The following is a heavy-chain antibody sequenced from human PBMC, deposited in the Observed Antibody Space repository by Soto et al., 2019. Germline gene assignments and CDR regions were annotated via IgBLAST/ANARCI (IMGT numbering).Heavy chain of an antibody. CDR1: GGTFSSYA. CDR3: ARDLRSNPPDYFDY. CDR2: IIPIFGTA. J-gene: IGHJ4*02. Sequence: GASVKVSCKASGGTFSSYAISWVRQAPGQGLEWMGGIIPIFGTANYAQKFQGRVTITADESTSTAYMELSSLRSEDTAVYYCARDLRSNPPDYFDYWGQGTLVTVSS. V-gene: IGHV1-69*13. D-gene: IGHD4-4*01.